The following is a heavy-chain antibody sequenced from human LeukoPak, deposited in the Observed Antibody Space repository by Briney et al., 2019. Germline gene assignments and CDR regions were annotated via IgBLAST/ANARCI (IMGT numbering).Heavy chain of an antibody. CDR1: GFSFSTYE. J-gene: IGHJ6*03. D-gene: IGHD3-10*01. V-gene: IGHV3-48*03. CDR2: ISASGSVT. Sequence: PGGSLRLSCAASGFSFSTYEMNWVRQAPGKGLEWISYISASGSVTHYADSVEGRFTISRDNAKNSLYLQMSSLRAEDTAVYYCARDYYGSGSYYYYYMDVWGKGTTVTISS. CDR3: ARDYYGSGSYYYYYMDV.